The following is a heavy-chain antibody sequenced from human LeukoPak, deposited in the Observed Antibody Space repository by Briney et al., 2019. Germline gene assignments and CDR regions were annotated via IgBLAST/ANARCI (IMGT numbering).Heavy chain of an antibody. D-gene: IGHD3-9*01. Sequence: PGGSLRLSCAASEFTFSSYWMSWVRQAPGKGLEWVANIKQDGGEEYYVDSVKGRFTISRDNAKNSLYLQMNSLRVEDTAVYYCARGGYFDWLFPFDYWGQGTLVTVSS. V-gene: IGHV3-7*04. CDR3: ARGGYFDWLFPFDY. J-gene: IGHJ4*02. CDR2: IKQDGGEE. CDR1: EFTFSSYW.